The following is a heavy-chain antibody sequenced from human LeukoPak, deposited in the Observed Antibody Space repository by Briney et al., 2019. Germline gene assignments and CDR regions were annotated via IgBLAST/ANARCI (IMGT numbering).Heavy chain of an antibody. CDR1: GFTFSNNA. CDR2: ISGGGENT. J-gene: IGHJ5*02. V-gene: IGHV3-23*01. CDR3: GRDVLA. Sequence: TGGSLRLSCAASGFTFSNNAMTWVRQAPGKELEWVSVISGGGENTHYADSVKGRFTISRDNSKNTLFLQMNRLRAEDTAVYYCGRDVLAWGQGTLVTVSS. D-gene: IGHD4/OR15-4a*01.